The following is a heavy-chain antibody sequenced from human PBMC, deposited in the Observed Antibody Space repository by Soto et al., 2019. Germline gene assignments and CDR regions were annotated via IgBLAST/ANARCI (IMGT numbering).Heavy chain of an antibody. CDR2: IIPLFGTP. V-gene: IGHV1-69*01. CDR3: AREGTIQRANCAC. J-gene: IGHJ4*02. D-gene: IGHD5-18*01. CDR1: GGPFSSYG. Sequence: QVLLMQSGAEVKKPGSSVKVSCTSSGGPFSSYGISWVRQVPGQGLEWLGGIIPLFGTPSYARKFQDRLTISADESTTTAYMELSSLTSEDTAMYLCAREGTIQRANCACWGQGTLVTVSS.